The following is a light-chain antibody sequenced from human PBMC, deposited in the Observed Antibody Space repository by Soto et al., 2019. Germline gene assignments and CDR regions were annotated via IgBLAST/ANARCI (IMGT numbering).Light chain of an antibody. Sequence: EIVLTQSPGTLYLSPGERATLSCRASQSVSSSYLAWYQQKHGQAPRLLIYGASSRDTGIPDRFSGSGSGTDFALTISRLEPEGFAVYYCQLDGSSRPNTFGQVTKLEIK. CDR2: GAS. CDR3: QLDGSSRPNT. V-gene: IGKV3-20*01. J-gene: IGKJ2*01. CDR1: QSVSSSY.